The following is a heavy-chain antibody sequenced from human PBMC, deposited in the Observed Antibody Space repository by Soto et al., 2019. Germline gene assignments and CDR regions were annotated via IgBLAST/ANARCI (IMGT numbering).Heavy chain of an antibody. CDR3: ARAPGGWYEDYYYGMDV. D-gene: IGHD6-19*01. CDR2: INHSGST. CDR1: GGTFSGYY. V-gene: IGHV4-34*01. J-gene: IGHJ6*02. Sequence: PSETLSLTCAVSGGTFSGYYWSWIRQPPGKGLEWIGEINHSGSTNYNPSLKSRVTISVDTSKNQFSLKLSSVTAADTAVYYCARAPGGWYEDYYYGMDVWGLGTSVSVS.